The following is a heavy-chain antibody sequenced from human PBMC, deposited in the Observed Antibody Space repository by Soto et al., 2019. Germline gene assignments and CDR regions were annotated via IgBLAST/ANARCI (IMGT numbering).Heavy chain of an antibody. D-gene: IGHD4-17*01. CDR2: INHSGST. CDR3: ARGLGYGGPGWFDP. J-gene: IGHJ5*02. CDR1: GGSFSGYY. Sequence: SETLSLTCAVYGGSFSGYYWSWIRQPPGKGLEWIGEINHSGSTNYNPSLKSRVTISVDTSKNQFSLKLSSVTAADTAVYYCARGLGYGGPGWFDPWGQGTLVTVSS. V-gene: IGHV4-34*01.